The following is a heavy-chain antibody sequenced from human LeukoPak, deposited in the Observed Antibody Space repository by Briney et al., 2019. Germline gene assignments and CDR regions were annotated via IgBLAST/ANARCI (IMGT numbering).Heavy chain of an antibody. CDR1: GFTFSSYE. CDR3: ARDRYSSLLYYYYGMDV. CDR2: ISSSGSTI. J-gene: IGHJ6*02. V-gene: IGHV3-48*03. D-gene: IGHD6-19*01. Sequence: PGGSLGLSCAASGFTFSSYEMNWVRQAPGKGLEWVSYISSSGSTIYYADSVKGRFTISRDNAKNSLYLQMNSLRAEDTAVYYCARDRYSSLLYYYYGMDVWGQGTTVTVSS.